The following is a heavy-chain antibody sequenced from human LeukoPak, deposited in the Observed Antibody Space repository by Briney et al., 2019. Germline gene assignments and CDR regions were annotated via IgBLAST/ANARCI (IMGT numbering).Heavy chain of an antibody. D-gene: IGHD6-13*01. Sequence: SGGSLRLSCAGSGDSFIRHTMNWVRRAPGKGLEWISYIGSSGSPIYHADSVKGRFTISRDNARTSLFLQMSSLRAEDTAVYYCAREYDSRARFDSWGQGTLVAVSS. V-gene: IGHV3-48*01. J-gene: IGHJ4*02. CDR1: GDSFIRHT. CDR3: AREYDSRARFDS. CDR2: IGSSGSPI.